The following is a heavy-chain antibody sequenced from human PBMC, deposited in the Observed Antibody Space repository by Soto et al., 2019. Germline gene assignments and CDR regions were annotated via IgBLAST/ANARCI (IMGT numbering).Heavy chain of an antibody. J-gene: IGHJ4*02. Sequence: SETLSVTCTVPCGSSRSAIYYWGWIRQPPGKGLEWIGSVFYSGSTYYNPSLKSRVSISVDTSKKQFSLKLSSVTAADTALYYCAIDPYGTVCNSIYCPILIWGQGSLVTVSP. CDR3: AIDPYGTVCNSIYCPILI. V-gene: IGHV4-39*01. CDR2: VFYSGST. D-gene: IGHD2-2*01. CDR1: CGSSRSAIYY.